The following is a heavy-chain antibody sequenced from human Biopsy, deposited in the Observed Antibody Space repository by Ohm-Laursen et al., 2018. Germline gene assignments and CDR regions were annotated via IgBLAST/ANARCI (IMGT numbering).Heavy chain of an antibody. Sequence: TLSLTCTVSGGSINNVNYYWTWIRQPPGKGLEWIGDIFYSGRTNYNQSLKSRLIISIDTSKSQFSLNLSSVTAADTAVYYCARVEAGTYDALDIWGQGTLVAVSA. D-gene: IGHD1-26*01. CDR2: IFYSGRT. CDR1: GGSINNVNYY. CDR3: ARVEAGTYDALDI. V-gene: IGHV4-61*01. J-gene: IGHJ3*02.